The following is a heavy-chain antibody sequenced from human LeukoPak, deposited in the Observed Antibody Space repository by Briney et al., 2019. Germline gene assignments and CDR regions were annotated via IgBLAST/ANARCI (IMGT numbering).Heavy chain of an antibody. D-gene: IGHD4-17*01. CDR2: INQDGSEK. CDR1: GFTFSTYW. V-gene: IGHV3-7*01. J-gene: IGHJ3*01. CDR3: ARDTTHTHYGDAFDL. Sequence: GGSLRLSCASSGFTFSTYWMSWVRQAPGKGLEWVGNINQDGSEKNFVDSVKGRFTISRDNAKNSLYLQLNRLRVEDTATYFCARDTTHTHYGDAFDLWGQGTLVAVSS.